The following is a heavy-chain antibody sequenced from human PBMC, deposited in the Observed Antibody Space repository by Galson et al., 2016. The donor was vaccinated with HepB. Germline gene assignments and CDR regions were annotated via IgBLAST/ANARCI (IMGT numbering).Heavy chain of an antibody. CDR3: ARTHYDCSNNNCYLPDYYYYGMDV. CDR1: GGTFSSYA. V-gene: IGHV1-69*06. D-gene: IGHD2-2*01. Sequence: SVKVSCKASGGTFSSYAISWVRQAPGQGLEWMGGIIPIFGTTNYAQKFQGRVTITADKSTSTAYMELTSLRSEDTAVSYCARTHYDCSNNNCYLPDYYYYGMDVWGQGTTVTVSS. CDR2: IIPIFGTT. J-gene: IGHJ6*02.